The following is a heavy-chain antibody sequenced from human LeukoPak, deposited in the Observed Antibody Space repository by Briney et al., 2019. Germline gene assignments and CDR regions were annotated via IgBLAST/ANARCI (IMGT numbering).Heavy chain of an antibody. Sequence: SETLSLTCTVSGGSISSSSYYWGWIRQPPGKGLEWIGSIYYSGSTYYNPSLKSRVTISVDTSKNQFSLKLSSVTAADTAVYYCARRGYCGGDCTIDYWGQGTLVTVSS. CDR2: IYYSGST. CDR3: ARRGYCGGDCTIDY. V-gene: IGHV4-39*01. J-gene: IGHJ4*02. D-gene: IGHD2-21*02. CDR1: GGSISSSSYY.